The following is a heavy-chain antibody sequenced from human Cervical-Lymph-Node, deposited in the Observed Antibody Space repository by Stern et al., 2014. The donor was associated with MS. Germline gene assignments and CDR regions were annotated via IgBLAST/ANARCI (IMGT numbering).Heavy chain of an antibody. D-gene: IGHD6-19*01. V-gene: IGHV1-69*01. Sequence: VQLEESGAEVKKPGSSVKVSCKASGGTFSNYAISWVRQAPGQGLECMGWIIPIFGTANYAQKFQGRVTITADESTSTTYMELSSLRSEDTAVYYCASLLGRIAVASVDYWGQGTLVTVSS. CDR2: IIPIFGTA. CDR1: GGTFSNYA. CDR3: ASLLGRIAVASVDY. J-gene: IGHJ4*02.